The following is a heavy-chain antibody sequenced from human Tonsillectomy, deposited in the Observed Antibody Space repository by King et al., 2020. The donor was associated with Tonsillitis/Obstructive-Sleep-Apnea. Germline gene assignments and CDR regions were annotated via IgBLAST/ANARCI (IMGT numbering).Heavy chain of an antibody. CDR1: GGSISSYY. Sequence: QPQESGPGLVKPSETLSLTCTVSGGSISSYYWSWIRQPPGKGLEWIGYIYYSGGTKYNPSLKSRVTISVYTSKNQFSLKLSSVTAADTAVYYCAREGAGVNGFCAWGQGAKVSVCS. J-gene: IGHJ6*01. D-gene: IGHD2-2*03. V-gene: IGHV4-59*01. CDR2: IYYSGGT. CDR3: AREGAGVNGFCA.